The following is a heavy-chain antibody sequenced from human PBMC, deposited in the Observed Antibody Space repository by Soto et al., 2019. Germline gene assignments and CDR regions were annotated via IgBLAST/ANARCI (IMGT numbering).Heavy chain of an antibody. CDR3: AKDSPVSGNYQDLDY. Sequence: LRHWYGVSECPFGDFAVSRVLKAKGKGLEWVSAIDPGGAGTYYADSVKGRFTISRDNSKNTLYLQMNSLRAEDTAVYYCAKDSPVSGNYQDLDYWGQGALVTVSS. CDR1: ECPFGDFA. CDR2: IDPGGAGT. D-gene: IGHD1-26*01. V-gene: IGHV3-23*01. J-gene: IGHJ4*02.